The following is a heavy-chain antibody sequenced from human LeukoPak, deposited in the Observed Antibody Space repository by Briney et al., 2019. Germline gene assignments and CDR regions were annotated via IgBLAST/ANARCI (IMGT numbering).Heavy chain of an antibody. J-gene: IGHJ6*02. CDR2: ISWNSGSI. CDR3: AKDFHCSSTSCPHYYYYYGMDV. CDR1: GFTFDDYA. D-gene: IGHD2-2*01. V-gene: IGHV3-9*01. Sequence: PGRSLRLSCAASGFTFDDYAMHWVRQAPGKGLEWVSGISWNSGSIGYADSVKGRFTISRDNAKNSLYLQMNSLRAEDTALYYCAKDFHCSSTSCPHYYYYYGMDVWGQGTTVTVSS.